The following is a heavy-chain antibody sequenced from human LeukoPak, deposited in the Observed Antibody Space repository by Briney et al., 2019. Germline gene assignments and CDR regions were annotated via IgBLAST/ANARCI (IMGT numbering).Heavy chain of an antibody. V-gene: IGHV4-59*01. D-gene: IGHD6-19*01. J-gene: IGHJ4*02. CDR3: ARASLSSGWYY. Sequence: PSETLSLTCTVSGGSISSYYWSWIRQPPGKGLEWIGYIYYSGSTNYNPSPQSRVTISVDTSKNQFSLKLSSVTAADTAVYYCARASLSSGWYYWGQGTLVTVSS. CDR2: IYYSGST. CDR1: GGSISSYY.